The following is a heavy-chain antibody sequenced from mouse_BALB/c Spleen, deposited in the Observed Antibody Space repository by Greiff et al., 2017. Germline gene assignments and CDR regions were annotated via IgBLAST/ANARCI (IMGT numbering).Heavy chain of an antibody. J-gene: IGHJ4*01. CDR3: ARSIYYDYDVGPYYAMDY. CDR2: IYPGGGYT. D-gene: IGHD2-4*01. V-gene: IGHV1-63*02. Sequence: VQLQQSGAELVRPGTSVKISCKASGYTFTNYWLGWVKQRPGHGLEWIGDIYPGGGYTNYNEKFKGKATLTADTSSSTAYMQLSSLTSEDSAVYFCARSIYYDYDVGPYYAMDYWGQGTSVTVSS. CDR1: GYTFTNYW.